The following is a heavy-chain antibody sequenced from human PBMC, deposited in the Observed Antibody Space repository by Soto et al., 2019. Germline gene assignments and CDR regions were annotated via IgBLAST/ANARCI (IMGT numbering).Heavy chain of an antibody. V-gene: IGHV3-30-3*01. CDR1: GFTFSSYA. J-gene: IGHJ4*02. Sequence: QVQLVESGGGVVQPERSLRLSCAASGFTFSSYAMHWVRQAPGKGLEWVAVISYDGSNKYYADSVKGRFTISRDNSKNTLYLQMNSLRAEDTAVYYCARVRLRTIAVAGTVDYWGQGTLVTVSS. D-gene: IGHD6-19*01. CDR2: ISYDGSNK. CDR3: ARVRLRTIAVAGTVDY.